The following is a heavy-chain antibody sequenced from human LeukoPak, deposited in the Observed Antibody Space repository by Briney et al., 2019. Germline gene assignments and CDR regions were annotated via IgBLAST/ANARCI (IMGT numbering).Heavy chain of an antibody. CDR1: GGFISSSSYY. V-gene: IGHV4-61*02. Sequence: PSETLSLTCTVSGGFISSSSYYWSWIRQPAGKGLEWIGRIYTSGSTNYNPSLKSRVTMSVDTSKNQFSLKLSSVTAADTAVYYCARGDYGDNLFDYWGQGTLVTVSS. CDR3: ARGDYGDNLFDY. CDR2: IYTSGST. D-gene: IGHD4-17*01. J-gene: IGHJ4*02.